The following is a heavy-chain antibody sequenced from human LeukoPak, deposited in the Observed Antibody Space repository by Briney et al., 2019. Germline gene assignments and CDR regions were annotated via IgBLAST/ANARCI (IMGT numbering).Heavy chain of an antibody. CDR3: ARDKERWLHLLDVFAI. Sequence: ASVKVSCKASGYTFNSYGISWVRQAPGQGLEWMGWISAYNGNTNYAQKFRGRITMTTDTSTSTAYMDLRSLRSDDTAVYYCARDKERWLHLLDVFAIWGQGTMVTVSS. CDR2: ISAYNGNT. J-gene: IGHJ3*02. CDR1: GYTFNSYG. D-gene: IGHD5-24*01. V-gene: IGHV1-18*01.